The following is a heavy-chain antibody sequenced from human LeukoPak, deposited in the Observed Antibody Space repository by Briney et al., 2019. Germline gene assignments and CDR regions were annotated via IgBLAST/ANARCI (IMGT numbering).Heavy chain of an antibody. D-gene: IGHD3-16*01. CDR3: VKGIASTVWGAYRTGGGT. CDR2: ITGNGAHT. CDR1: GFTFDNFA. V-gene: IGHV3-23*01. Sequence: GGSQRLSCTAYGFTFDNFAMAWVRQAPGRGMDWISAITGNGAHTYYADSVRGRFTVSRDNSKNTLYLHMASLRVDDTVTYDCVKGIASTVWGAYRTGGGTWGHGLLVSVSS. J-gene: IGHJ5*01.